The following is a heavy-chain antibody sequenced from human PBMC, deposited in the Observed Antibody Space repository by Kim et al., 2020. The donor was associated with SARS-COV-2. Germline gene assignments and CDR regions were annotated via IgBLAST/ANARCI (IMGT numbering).Heavy chain of an antibody. V-gene: IGHV4-39*01. J-gene: IGHJ6*02. CDR3: ARVGVPHYGMDV. Sequence: YYNPSLKSRVTISVDTSKNQFSLKLSSVTAADTAVYYCARVGVPHYGMDVWGQGTTVTVSS. D-gene: IGHD3-10*01.